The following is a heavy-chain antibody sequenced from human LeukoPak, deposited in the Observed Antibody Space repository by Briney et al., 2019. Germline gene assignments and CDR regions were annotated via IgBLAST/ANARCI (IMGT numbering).Heavy chain of an antibody. CDR3: ARGDYYDSSGYLVS. CDR1: GGSISSGGYY. D-gene: IGHD3-22*01. V-gene: IGHV4-31*03. CDR2: IYYSGST. J-gene: IGHJ4*02. Sequence: TLSLTCTVSGGSISSGGYYWSWIRQHPGKGLEWIGYIYYSGSTYYNPSLKSRVTISVDTSKNQFSLKLSSVTAADTAVYYCARGDYYDSSGYLVSWGQGTLVTVSS.